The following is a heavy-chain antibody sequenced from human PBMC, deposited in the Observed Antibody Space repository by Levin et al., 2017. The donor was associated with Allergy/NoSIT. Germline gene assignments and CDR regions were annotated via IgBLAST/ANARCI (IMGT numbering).Heavy chain of an antibody. V-gene: IGHV4-59*08. CDR1: GGSISSYY. D-gene: IGHD2-2*01. CDR2: IYYSGST. CDR3: ARLGCSSTSCQYNWNYVPFDY. Sequence: PSETLSLTCTVSGGSISSYYWSWIRQPPGKGLEWIGYIYYSGSTNYNPSLKSRVTISVDTSKNQFSLKLSSVTAADTAVYYCARLGCSSTSCQYNWNYVPFDYWGQGTLVTVSS. J-gene: IGHJ4*02.